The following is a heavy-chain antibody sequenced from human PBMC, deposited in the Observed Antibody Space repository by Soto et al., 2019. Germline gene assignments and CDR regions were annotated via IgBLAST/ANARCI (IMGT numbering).Heavy chain of an antibody. Sequence: GSLRLSCATSGLTFSNYAMSWVRQAPGGGLEWVSSMSGSSSTTYYADSVRGRFTISRDRSKNTLYLQMSSLRAEDTALYYCAKNQERELPRVIDFWGQGTLVTVSS. V-gene: IGHV3-23*01. CDR1: GLTFSNYA. CDR2: MSGSSSTT. CDR3: AKNQERELPRVIDF. D-gene: IGHD1-7*01. J-gene: IGHJ4*02.